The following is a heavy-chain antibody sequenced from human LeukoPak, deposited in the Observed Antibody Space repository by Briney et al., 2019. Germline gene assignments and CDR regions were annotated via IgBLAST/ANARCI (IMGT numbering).Heavy chain of an antibody. V-gene: IGHV3-30*18. CDR2: ISYDGSNK. D-gene: IGHD4-17*01. CDR1: GFIFNNYA. J-gene: IGHJ4*02. CDR3: AKSTTVPYFDY. Sequence: GGSLRLSCAGSGFIFNNYAMHWVRQAPGKGLEWVAVISYDGSNKYYADSVKGRFTISRDNSKNTLYLQMNSLRAEDTAVYYCAKSTTVPYFDYWGQGTLVTVSS.